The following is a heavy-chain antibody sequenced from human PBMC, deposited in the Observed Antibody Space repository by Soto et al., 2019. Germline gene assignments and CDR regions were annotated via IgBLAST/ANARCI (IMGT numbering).Heavy chain of an antibody. D-gene: IGHD2-2*01. CDR3: ARDPSEGRVGNWFES. Sequence: GGSLRLSCAASGFTFSRYGVNWLRQAPGKGLEWVASISSSTSYVYYADSVKGRFSTSRDNAKNILYLEMYALRTEDTAVYYCARDPSEGRVGNWFESWGQGTLVTVSS. J-gene: IGHJ5*01. V-gene: IGHV3-21*06. CDR1: GFTFSRYG. CDR2: ISSSTSYV.